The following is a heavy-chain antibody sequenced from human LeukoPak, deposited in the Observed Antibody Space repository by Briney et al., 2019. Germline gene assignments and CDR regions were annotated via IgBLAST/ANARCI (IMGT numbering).Heavy chain of an antibody. CDR2: IYTSGST. J-gene: IGHJ4*02. V-gene: IGHV4-61*02. CDR1: GGSISSGSYC. CDR3: ARDGLEMATFYFDY. D-gene: IGHD5-24*01. Sequence: SQTLSLTCTVSGGSISSGSYCWSWIRQPAGKGLEWIGRIYTSGSTNYNPSLKSRVTISVDTSKNQFSLKLSSVTAADTAVYYCARDGLEMATFYFDYWGQGTLVTVSS.